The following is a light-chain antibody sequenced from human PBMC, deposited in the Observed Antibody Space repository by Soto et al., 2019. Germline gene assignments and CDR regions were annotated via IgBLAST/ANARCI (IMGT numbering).Light chain of an antibody. Sequence: IQVTQSPLTRSGSDGDRVTFTDRASQSISRWLAWYQQKPGKAPKLLIYEASTLKSGVPSRFSGSGSGTEFALTISSLQPDDFAIYYCQHHNNYSGAFGQGTKVDIK. V-gene: IGKV1-5*03. CDR2: EAS. J-gene: IGKJ1*01. CDR3: QHHNNYSGA. CDR1: QSISRW.